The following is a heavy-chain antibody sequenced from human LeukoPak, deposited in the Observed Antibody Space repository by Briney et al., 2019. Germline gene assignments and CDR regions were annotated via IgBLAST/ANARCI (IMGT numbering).Heavy chain of an antibody. CDR3: AKVVGPDAFDI. Sequence: PGGSLRLSCAASGFTLDNYARHWVRQAPGKGVEWVSLIIGDGRSTYYADSVTGRFTISRDNSKNSLYLQMNSLRTEDTALYYCAKVVGPDAFDIWGQGTMVTVSS. CDR2: IIGDGRST. D-gene: IGHD1-26*01. CDR1: GFTLDNYA. V-gene: IGHV3-43*02. J-gene: IGHJ3*02.